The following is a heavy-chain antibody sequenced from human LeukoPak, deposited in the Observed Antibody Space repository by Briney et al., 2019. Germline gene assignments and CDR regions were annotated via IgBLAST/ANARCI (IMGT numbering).Heavy chain of an antibody. D-gene: IGHD2-2*03. V-gene: IGHV1-2*02. CDR3: ARALSPGYCSSTSCRDFDY. J-gene: IGHJ4*02. CDR1: GYTFTGYY. Sequence: ASVKVSCKASGYTFTGYYMHWVRQAPGQGLEWMGWINPKSGGTNYAQKFQGRVTMTRDTSISTAYMELSRLRSDDTAVYYRARALSPGYCSSTSCRDFDYWGQGTLVTVSS. CDR2: INPKSGGT.